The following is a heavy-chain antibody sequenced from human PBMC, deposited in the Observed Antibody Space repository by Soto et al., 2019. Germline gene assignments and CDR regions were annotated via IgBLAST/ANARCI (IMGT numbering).Heavy chain of an antibody. Sequence: EVQLVESGGGLVKPGGSLRLSCAASGFTFSSYSMNWVRQAPGKGLEWVSSISSSSSYIYYADSVKGRFTISRDYAKNSWCLEMNRLRAEDTAVYYCARDQPGYSYGYGLGYWGQGTLVTVSS. CDR2: ISSSSSYI. J-gene: IGHJ4*02. CDR1: GFTFSSYS. CDR3: ARDQPGYSYGYGLGY. D-gene: IGHD5-18*01. V-gene: IGHV3-21*01.